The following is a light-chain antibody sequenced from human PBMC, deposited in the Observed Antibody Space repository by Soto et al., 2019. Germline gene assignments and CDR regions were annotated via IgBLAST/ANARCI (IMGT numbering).Light chain of an antibody. V-gene: IGKV3D-20*02. Sequence: EIVLTQSPGTLSLSPGERATLSCRASQTVSTTYLAWYQQKPGQAPRLLIYGASSRATGIPDRFSGSGSGTDFTLTISSLEPEDSAVYYCQQRYNWPPITFGQGTRLEI. CDR2: GAS. CDR3: QQRYNWPPIT. J-gene: IGKJ5*01. CDR1: QTVSTTY.